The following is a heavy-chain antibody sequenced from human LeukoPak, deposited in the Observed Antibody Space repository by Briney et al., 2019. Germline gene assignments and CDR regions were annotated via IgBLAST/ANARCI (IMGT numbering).Heavy chain of an antibody. V-gene: IGHV1-2*02. CDR1: GYTFTSYG. J-gene: IGHJ4*02. D-gene: IGHD3-22*01. CDR3: AREHDSGGYYGY. Sequence: ASVKVSCKASGYTFTSYGISWVRQAPGQGLEWMGWINPNSGGTNYAQKFQGRVTMTRDTSISTAYMELSRLRSDDTAVYYCAREHDSGGYYGYWGQGTLVTVSS. CDR2: INPNSGGT.